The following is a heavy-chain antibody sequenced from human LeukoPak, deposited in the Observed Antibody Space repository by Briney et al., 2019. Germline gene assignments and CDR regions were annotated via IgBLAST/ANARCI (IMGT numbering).Heavy chain of an antibody. V-gene: IGHV3-11*04. CDR2: ISSSGSTI. CDR3: ARDFLIHYFDY. CDR1: GFTLSDYY. D-gene: IGHD2/OR15-2a*01. Sequence: GGSLRLSCAASGFTLSDYYMSWIRQAPGKGLEWVSYISSSGSTIYYADSVKGRFTISRDNAKNSLYLQMNSLRAEDTAVYYCARDFLIHYFDYWGQGTLVTVSS. J-gene: IGHJ4*02.